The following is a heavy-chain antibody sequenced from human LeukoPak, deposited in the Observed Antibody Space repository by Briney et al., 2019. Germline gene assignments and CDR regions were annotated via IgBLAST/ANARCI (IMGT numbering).Heavy chain of an antibody. CDR3: ARGRGAAAGTRIFDY. CDR2: ISSSSSII. J-gene: IGHJ4*02. D-gene: IGHD6-13*01. CDR1: GVTLSTYS. Sequence: GGSLRLSCAASGVTLSTYSMNWVRQAPGKGLEWISYISSSSSIIYYADSVKGRFTISRDNAQQSLYLQMNSLRDEDTAVYYCARGRGAAAGTRIFDYWGQGTLVTVSS. V-gene: IGHV3-48*02.